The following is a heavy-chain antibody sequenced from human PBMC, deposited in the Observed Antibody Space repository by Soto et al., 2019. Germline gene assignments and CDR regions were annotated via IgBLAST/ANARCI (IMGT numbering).Heavy chain of an antibody. CDR2: IYYSGNT. CDR3: ARKARYSSPPMGFDI. Sequence: SETLSLTCTVSGGSVNSGSYYWSWIRQPPGKGLEWIGYIYYSGNTNYNPSLKSRVTISIDTSKNQFSLKLSSVTAADTAVYYCARKARYSSPPMGFDIWGQGTMVTVSS. D-gene: IGHD6-19*01. CDR1: GGSVNSGSYY. J-gene: IGHJ3*02. V-gene: IGHV4-61*01.